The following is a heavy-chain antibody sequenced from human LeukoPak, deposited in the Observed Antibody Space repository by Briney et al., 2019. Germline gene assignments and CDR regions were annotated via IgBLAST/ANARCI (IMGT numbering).Heavy chain of an antibody. CDR2: ISSSSYI. Sequence: GGSLRLSCAASGFTFSSYSMNWVRQAPGKGLEWVSSISSSSYIYYADSVKGRFTISRDNAKNSLYLQMNSLRAEDTAVYYCARVLGVRGYSSIYDAFDIWGQGTMVTVSS. CDR3: ARVLGVRGYSSIYDAFDI. D-gene: IGHD5-18*01. CDR1: GFTFSSYS. V-gene: IGHV3-21*01. J-gene: IGHJ3*02.